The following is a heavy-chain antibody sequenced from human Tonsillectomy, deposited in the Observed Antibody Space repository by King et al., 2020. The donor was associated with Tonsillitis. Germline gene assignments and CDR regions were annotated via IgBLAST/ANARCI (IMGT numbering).Heavy chain of an antibody. CDR1: GDSISNYY. CDR2: IVHSGNT. V-gene: IGHV4-59*01. Sequence: QLQESGPGLVKPSETLPLTCTVSGDSISNYYWTWIRQPPGKGLEWIGYIVHSGNTNYNPSLERRVTISEDTSNNQISLNLSSVTPADTAVYYCARASPGYCSGGSCFAFWFDPWGQGTLVTVSS. D-gene: IGHD2-15*01. J-gene: IGHJ5*02. CDR3: ARASPGYCSGGSCFAFWFDP.